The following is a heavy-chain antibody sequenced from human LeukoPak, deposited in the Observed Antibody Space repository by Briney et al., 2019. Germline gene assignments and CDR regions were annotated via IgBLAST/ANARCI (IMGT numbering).Heavy chain of an antibody. J-gene: IGHJ1*01. CDR1: GFTFSSYA. Sequence: GGSLRLSCAASGFTFSSYAMSWVRQAPGKGLEWVSAISGSGGSTYYADSVKGRFTISRDNSKNTLYLQMNSLRAEDTAVYYCATYSSLNRREFQFWGQGTLLTVSS. CDR2: ISGSGGST. D-gene: IGHD3-22*01. CDR3: ATYSSLNRREFQF. V-gene: IGHV3-23*01.